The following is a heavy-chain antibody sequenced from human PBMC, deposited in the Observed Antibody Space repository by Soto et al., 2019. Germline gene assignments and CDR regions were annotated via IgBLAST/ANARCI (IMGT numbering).Heavy chain of an antibody. Sequence: EVQLLESGGGLVQPGGSLRLSCAASGFTFSRYAMNWVRQAPGKGLEWVLVISGSGGSTYYADSVKGRFTISRDNSKNTLYLQMNSLRAADTAVYYCARRSSSWYFDSWGQGTLVTVSS. V-gene: IGHV3-23*01. CDR1: GFTFSRYA. CDR2: ISGSGGST. J-gene: IGHJ4*02. CDR3: ARRSSSWYFDS. D-gene: IGHD6-13*01.